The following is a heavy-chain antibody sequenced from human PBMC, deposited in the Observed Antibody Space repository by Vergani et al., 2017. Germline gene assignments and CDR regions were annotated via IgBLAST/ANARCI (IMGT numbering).Heavy chain of an antibody. J-gene: IGHJ4*02. Sequence: QVQLQESGPGLVKPSQTLSLSCTVSGGSVRTRIGYYWTWIRQPAGKTLEWIGEIFSSGTTNYNPAFKNRVTMSVDTSKNQFSLKRNSVTAADTAVYYCARGSRAEGGSGPDKWGQGTLVTVSS. D-gene: IGHD6-13*01. V-gene: IGHV4-61*02. CDR1: GGSVRTRIGYY. CDR3: ARGSRAEGGSGPDK. CDR2: IFSSGTT.